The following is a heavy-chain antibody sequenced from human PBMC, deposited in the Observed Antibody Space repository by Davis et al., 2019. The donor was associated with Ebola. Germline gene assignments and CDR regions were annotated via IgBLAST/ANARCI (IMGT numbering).Heavy chain of an antibody. Sequence: GESLKISCAASGFTFSSYSMNWVRQAPGKGLEWVSSISSSSSYIYYADSVKGRFTISRENAKNSLYLQMNSLRAEDTAVYYCARDPYCSSTSCYLYYYYDMDVWGQGTTVTVSS. CDR2: ISSSSSYI. CDR3: ARDPYCSSTSCYLYYYYDMDV. D-gene: IGHD2-2*01. V-gene: IGHV3-21*01. CDR1: GFTFSSYS. J-gene: IGHJ6*02.